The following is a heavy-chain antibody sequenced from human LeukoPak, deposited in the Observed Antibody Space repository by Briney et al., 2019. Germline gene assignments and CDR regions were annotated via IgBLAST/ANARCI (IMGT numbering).Heavy chain of an antibody. CDR2: IYYSGST. V-gene: IGHV4-59*08. J-gene: IGHJ5*02. CDR3: TRPTQYSSSPTAYNWFDP. CDR1: GGSIISHY. Sequence: PSETLSLTCTVPGGSIISHYWSWIWHPPRKGLGWIGYIYYSGSTNYNPSLKSRVIVSVDTSKNQFSLKLSSETAADATVYYCTRPTQYSSSPTAYNWFDPWGQGALVTVSS. D-gene: IGHD6-13*01.